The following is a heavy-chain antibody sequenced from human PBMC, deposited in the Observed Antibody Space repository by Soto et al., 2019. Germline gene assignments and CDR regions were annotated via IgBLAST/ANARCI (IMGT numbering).Heavy chain of an antibody. CDR1: GFTFSSYA. J-gene: IGHJ6*02. Sequence: GGSLRLSCAASGFTFSSYAMSWVRQAPGKGLEWVSAISGSGGSTYYADSVKGRFTISRDNSKNTLYLQMNSLRAEDTAVYYCAKQGGYGFYYYYGMDVWGQGTTVTVSS. CDR2: ISGSGGST. D-gene: IGHD5-12*01. V-gene: IGHV3-23*01. CDR3: AKQGGYGFYYYYGMDV.